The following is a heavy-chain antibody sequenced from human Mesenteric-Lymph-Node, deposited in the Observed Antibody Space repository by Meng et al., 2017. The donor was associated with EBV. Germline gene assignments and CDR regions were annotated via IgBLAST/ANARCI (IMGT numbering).Heavy chain of an antibody. CDR1: GFTFSSYS. CDR3: ARDPTDSSGYYGH. Sequence: EVQLVESGGXLVKPGXSLRLSCAASGFTFSSYSMNWVRQAPGKGLEWVSSISSSSSYIYYADSVKGRFTISRDNAKNSLYLQMNSLRAEDTAVYYCARDPTDSSGYYGHWGQGPLVTVSS. D-gene: IGHD3-22*01. CDR2: ISSSSSYI. J-gene: IGHJ4*02. V-gene: IGHV3-21*01.